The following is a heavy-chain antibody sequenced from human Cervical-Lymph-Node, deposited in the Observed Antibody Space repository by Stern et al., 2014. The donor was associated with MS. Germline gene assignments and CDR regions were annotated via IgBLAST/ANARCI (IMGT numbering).Heavy chain of an antibody. D-gene: IGHD1-26*01. V-gene: IGHV4-61*02. J-gene: IGHJ5*02. CDR2: VYLSGST. Sequence: QVQLQESGPGLVKPSQTLSLTCTVSGGSISNDNFFWSWIRQPAGKGLEWIGRVYLSGSTNYNPSLKSRVTISMDTSMNPFSLQLNSVTAADTAVYYCALGAEWFDPWGQGTLVTVSS. CDR3: ALGAEWFDP. CDR1: GGSISNDNFF.